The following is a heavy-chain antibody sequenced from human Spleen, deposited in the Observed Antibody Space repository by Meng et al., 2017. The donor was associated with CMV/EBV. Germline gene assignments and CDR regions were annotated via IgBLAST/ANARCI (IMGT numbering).Heavy chain of an antibody. CDR2: INHSGST. D-gene: IGHD3-22*01. CDR1: GGSFSGYY. Sequence: GSLRLSCAVYGGSFSGYYWSWIRQPPGKGLEWIGEINHSGSTNYNPSLKSRVTISVDTSKNQFSLKLSSVTAADTAVYYCARDPTMIPLGIGMDVWGQGTTVTVSS. J-gene: IGHJ6*02. V-gene: IGHV4-34*01. CDR3: ARDPTMIPLGIGMDV.